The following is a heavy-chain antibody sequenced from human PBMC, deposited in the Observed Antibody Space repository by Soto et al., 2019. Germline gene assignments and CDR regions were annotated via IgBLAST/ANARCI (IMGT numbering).Heavy chain of an antibody. J-gene: IGHJ4*02. D-gene: IGHD2-8*02. Sequence: GGSPKLSCATPRFPFYRPWMTWVPQAPGKGLEWVASINQDESDKYYVDSVKGRFTISRDNAKSSLFLQMNSLRAEDTAVYFCATHALFLSGPLDYWGQGTLVTVSS. CDR1: RFPFYRPW. CDR3: ATHALFLSGPLDY. CDR2: INQDESDK. V-gene: IGHV3-7*02.